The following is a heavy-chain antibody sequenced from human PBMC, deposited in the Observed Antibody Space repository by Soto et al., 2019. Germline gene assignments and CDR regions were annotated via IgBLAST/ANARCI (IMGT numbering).Heavy chain of an antibody. CDR1: GFTFSYYY. V-gene: IGHV3-11*01. J-gene: IGHJ4*02. CDR3: ARASPIAVADHFDY. D-gene: IGHD6-19*01. Sequence: GGSRRLSCAASGFTFSYYYMSWIRQAPGRGLEWVSYISSSGSTIYYADSVKGRFTISRDNAKNSLYLQMNSLRADDTAVYYCARASPIAVADHFDYWGPGTLVTVSS. CDR2: ISSSGSTI.